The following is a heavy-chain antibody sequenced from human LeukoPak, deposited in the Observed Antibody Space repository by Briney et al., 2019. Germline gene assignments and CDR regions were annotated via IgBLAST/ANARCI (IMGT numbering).Heavy chain of an antibody. J-gene: IGHJ4*02. CDR2: IYNGGNT. CDR1: GGSISSFY. Sequence: SETLSLTCTVSGGSISSFYWSWIRQPPGKGLEWIGNIYNGGNTNYNPSLKSRVTISADMSKNQFSLRLRSVTAADTAVYYCARDSWLGSNRAFDYWGQGTLVTVSS. CDR3: ARDSWLGSNRAFDY. D-gene: IGHD4-11*01. V-gene: IGHV4-59*01.